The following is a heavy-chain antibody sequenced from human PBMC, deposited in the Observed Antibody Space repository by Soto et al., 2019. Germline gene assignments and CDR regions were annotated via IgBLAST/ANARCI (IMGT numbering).Heavy chain of an antibody. CDR3: AGTQNYDFWLSMDG. CDR1: GGSTSSGDYY. Sequence: ASETLSLTCTVSGGSTSSGDYYWSWIRQPPGKGLEWIGYIYYSGSTYYNPSLKSRVTISVETSKNQFSLKLSSVTAADTAVYYCAGTQNYDFWLSMDGWGQGTTVTVSS. V-gene: IGHV4-30-4*01. CDR2: IYYSGST. D-gene: IGHD3-3*01. J-gene: IGHJ6*02.